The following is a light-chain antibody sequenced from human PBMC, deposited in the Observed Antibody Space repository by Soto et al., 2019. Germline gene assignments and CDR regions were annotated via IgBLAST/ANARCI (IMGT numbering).Light chain of an antibody. CDR3: ISYTGFDTYV. CDR2: DVS. Sequence: QSVLTQPASVSGSPGQSITISCTGTSSDVGGYNYVSWYQQHPGKAPKLMIYDVSNRPSGVSNRFSGSKSGNTASLTISGLQAEDEADYYCISYTGFDTYVFGTGTKVTVL. V-gene: IGLV2-14*01. CDR1: SSDVGGYNY. J-gene: IGLJ1*01.